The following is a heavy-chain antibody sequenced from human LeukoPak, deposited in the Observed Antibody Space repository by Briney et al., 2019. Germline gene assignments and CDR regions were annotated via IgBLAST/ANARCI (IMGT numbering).Heavy chain of an antibody. Sequence: WASVKVSCKASGYTFTSYYIHWVRQAPGQGLEWMGMINPSGGSTSYAQKFQGRVTMTRDMSTSTVYMELSSLRSEDTAVYYCARAPQWELRIDYWGQGTLVTVSS. D-gene: IGHD1-26*01. CDR2: INPSGGST. J-gene: IGHJ4*02. CDR3: ARAPQWELRIDY. V-gene: IGHV1-46*01. CDR1: GYTFTSYY.